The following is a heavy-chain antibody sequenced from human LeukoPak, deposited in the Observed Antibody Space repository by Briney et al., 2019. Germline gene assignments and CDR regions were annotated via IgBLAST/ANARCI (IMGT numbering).Heavy chain of an antibody. J-gene: IGHJ4*02. V-gene: IGHV3-23*01. D-gene: IGHD1-26*01. CDR1: GFTFSSYA. CDR3: AKWEEEGGSMSYNPAYYFNY. Sequence: PGGSLRLSCAASGFTFSSYAMSWVRQAPGKGLEWVSAISGSGGSTYYADSVKGRFTISRDNSKNTLYLQMNSLRAEDTAVYYCAKWEEEGGSMSYNPAYYFNYWGQGTLVTVSS. CDR2: ISGSGGST.